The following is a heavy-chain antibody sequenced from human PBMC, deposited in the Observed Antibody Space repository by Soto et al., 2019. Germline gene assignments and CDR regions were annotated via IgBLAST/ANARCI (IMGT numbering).Heavy chain of an antibody. Sequence: GGSLRLSCAASGLTVSSNYMSWVRQAPGKGLEWVSVIYSDDSTFYSDSVKGRFTISRDNSKNTLYLQMNSLRAEDTAVYYCARNYYDSSGYYYGGAFDIWGQGTMVTVSS. CDR2: IYSDDST. CDR1: GLTVSSNY. CDR3: ARNYYDSSGYYYGGAFDI. J-gene: IGHJ3*02. D-gene: IGHD3-22*01. V-gene: IGHV3-66*01.